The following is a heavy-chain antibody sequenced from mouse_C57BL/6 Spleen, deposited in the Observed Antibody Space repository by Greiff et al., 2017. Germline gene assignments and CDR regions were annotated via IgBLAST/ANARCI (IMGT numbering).Heavy chain of an antibody. CDR2: ISGGGGNT. CDR1: GFTFSSYT. Sequence: DVKLVESGGGLVKPGGSLKLSCAASGFTFSSYTMSWVRQTPEKRLEWVATISGGGGNTYYPDRVKGRFTISRDKAKNTLYLHMSSLRSEDTALYYCARQDGYYGAMDYWGQGTSVTVSS. D-gene: IGHD2-3*01. V-gene: IGHV5-9*01. CDR3: ARQDGYYGAMDY. J-gene: IGHJ4*01.